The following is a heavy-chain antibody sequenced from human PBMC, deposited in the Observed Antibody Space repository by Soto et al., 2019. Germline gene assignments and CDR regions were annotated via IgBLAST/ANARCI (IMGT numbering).Heavy chain of an antibody. J-gene: IGHJ4*02. CDR1: GYTFTDYD. D-gene: IGHD1-26*01. CDR2: MNPSSDYT. Sequence: ASVKVSCKASGYTFTDYDINWVRQATGQGLEWMGWMNPSSDYTGYAQKFQGRVTMTWDTSISTAYMELSSLTSADTAVYYCARFVRHQLPTIDYWGQGALVTVSS. CDR3: ARFVRHQLPTIDY. V-gene: IGHV1-8*01.